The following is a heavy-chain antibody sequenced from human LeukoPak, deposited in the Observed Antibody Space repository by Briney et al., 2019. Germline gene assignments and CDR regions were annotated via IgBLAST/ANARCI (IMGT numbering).Heavy chain of an antibody. CDR2: ISGGGVKT. J-gene: IGHJ4*02. CDR1: GFTFSSYA. D-gene: IGHD2-21*02. CDR3: AKASFQDSVVVTAFDY. V-gene: IGHV3-23*01. Sequence: GGSLRLSCAASGFTFSSYAMSWVRQAPGKGLVWVSDISGGGVKTYYSDSVKGRFTISRDNSRNTLYLQLNSLRAENSAVYYCAKASFQDSVVVTAFDYWGQGTLVTVSS.